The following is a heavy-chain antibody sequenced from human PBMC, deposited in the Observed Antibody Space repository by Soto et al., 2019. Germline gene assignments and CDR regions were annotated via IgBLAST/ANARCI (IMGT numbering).Heavy chain of an antibody. Sequence: ASVKVSGKTYGYTFTDYYTHWVRQAPGQGLERKGWMNPKRGGAYFAQKFQGRVTLTRDTSIGTAYIEVNSLTSDDTAVYVCTRENIEIIDGLYDAFDIWGQGTTVTVSS. V-gene: IGHV1-2*02. CDR2: MNPKRGGA. CDR1: GYTFTDYY. D-gene: IGHD2-15*01. CDR3: TRENIEIIDGLYDAFDI. J-gene: IGHJ3*02.